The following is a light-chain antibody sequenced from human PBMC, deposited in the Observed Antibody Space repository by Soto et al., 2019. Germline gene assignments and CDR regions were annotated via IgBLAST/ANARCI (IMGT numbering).Light chain of an antibody. Sequence: QSVLTQPPSVSAAAGQKVTIACSGSDPDIGTTSVSWYQHVPGTAPKLLIYDTHQGPSGLHDRPFGTPDRFSVSKSGTSATLTITGLQTGDEADYYCGIWDTSRSLWVFGGGTKLTVL. CDR2: DTH. J-gene: IGLJ3*02. V-gene: IGLV1-51*01. CDR1: DPDIGTTS. CDR3: GIWDTSRSLWV.